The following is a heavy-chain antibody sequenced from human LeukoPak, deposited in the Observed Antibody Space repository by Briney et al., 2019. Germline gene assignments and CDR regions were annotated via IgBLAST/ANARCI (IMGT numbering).Heavy chain of an antibody. Sequence: PGASLRLSCAASRFTLSNYWMSWVRQAPGKGLEWVANIKQDGSETYYVDSVKGRFTISRDNAKNSLSLQMNSLRAEDTAVYYCARQRGSGCLDYWGQGTLVTVSS. V-gene: IGHV3-7*01. CDR1: RFTLSNYW. J-gene: IGHJ4*02. CDR2: IKQDGSET. CDR3: ARQRGSGCLDY. D-gene: IGHD6-19*01.